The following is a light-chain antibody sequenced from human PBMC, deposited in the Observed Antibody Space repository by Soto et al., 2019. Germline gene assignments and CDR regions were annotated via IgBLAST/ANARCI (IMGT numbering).Light chain of an antibody. J-gene: IGLJ2*01. CDR3: SSYTSSNTYVL. CDR1: SSDIGGYNY. CDR2: AVT. V-gene: IGLV2-14*01. Sequence: QSALTQPASVSGSPGQSITISCTGTSSDIGGYNYVSWYQQHPGKAPKLMIYAVTNRPSGISNRFSGSKSGDTASLTISGLQAEDEADYYCSSYTSSNTYVLFGGGTKLTV.